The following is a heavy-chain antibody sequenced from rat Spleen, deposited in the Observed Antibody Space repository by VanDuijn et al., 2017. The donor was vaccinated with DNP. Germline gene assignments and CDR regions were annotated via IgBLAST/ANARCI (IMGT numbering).Heavy chain of an antibody. Sequence: EVQLVASGGGLVQPGGSLKLSCAASGFTFSDYNMAWVRQAPKKGLEWVAAIIYDGSGTYYRDSVQGRFTVSRDNAKSPLYLQMDSLRSEDTATYYCAKPEYWGQGVMVTVSS. V-gene: IGHV5-7*01. CDR2: IIYDGSGT. CDR3: AKPEY. J-gene: IGHJ2*01. CDR1: GFTFSDYN. D-gene: IGHD1-11*01.